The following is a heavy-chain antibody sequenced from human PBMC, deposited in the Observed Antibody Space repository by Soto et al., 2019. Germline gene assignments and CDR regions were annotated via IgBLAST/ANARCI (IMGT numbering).Heavy chain of an antibody. CDR1: GGSISSYY. CDR3: AGIYCTNGVCYTPYYYYGMDV. CDR2: IYYSGST. D-gene: IGHD2-8*01. Sequence: SETLSLTCTVSGGSISSYYWSWIRQPPGKGLEWIGYIYYSGSTNYNPSLKSRVTISVDTSKNQFSLKLSSVTAADTAVYYCAGIYCTNGVCYTPYYYYGMDVWGQGTTVTV. J-gene: IGHJ6*02. V-gene: IGHV4-59*01.